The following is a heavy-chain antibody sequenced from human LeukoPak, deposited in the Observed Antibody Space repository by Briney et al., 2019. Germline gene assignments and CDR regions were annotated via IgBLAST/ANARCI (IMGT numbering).Heavy chain of an antibody. Sequence: ASVKVSCKASGYTFTGYYMHWVRQAPGQGLEWMGWINPKSGGTNYAQKFQGRVTMTRDTSISTAYMEMSRLRSDDTAGYYCARNLWFGESSDAFDMWGQGTMVTVSS. CDR3: ARNLWFGESSDAFDM. CDR2: INPKSGGT. V-gene: IGHV1-2*02. J-gene: IGHJ3*02. D-gene: IGHD3-10*01. CDR1: GYTFTGYY.